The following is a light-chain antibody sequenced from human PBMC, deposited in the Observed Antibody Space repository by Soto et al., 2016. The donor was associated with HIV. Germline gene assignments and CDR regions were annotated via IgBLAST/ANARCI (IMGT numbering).Light chain of an antibody. J-gene: IGLJ2*01. CDR3: NSRDISRVV. Sequence: SSELTQDPAVSVALGQTVRITCQGDSLKTYYATWYQQKPGQAPQLLIFGKNNRPSGIPDRFSGSNSGNTASLTITGARAEDEADYYCNSRDISRVVFGGGTKLTVL. CDR1: SLKTYY. V-gene: IGLV3-19*01. CDR2: GKN.